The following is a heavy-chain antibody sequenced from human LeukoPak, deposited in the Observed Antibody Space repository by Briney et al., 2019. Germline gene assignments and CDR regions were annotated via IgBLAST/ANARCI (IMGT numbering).Heavy chain of an antibody. Sequence: GGSLRLSCAASGFAFDDYAMHWVRQAPGKGLEWVSGISWNSGSIGYADSVKGRFTISRDNAKNSLYLQMNSLRAEDTALYYCAKDLRSSSWYGFDYWGQGTLVTVSS. CDR2: ISWNSGSI. D-gene: IGHD6-13*01. CDR3: AKDLRSSSWYGFDY. J-gene: IGHJ4*02. CDR1: GFAFDDYA. V-gene: IGHV3-9*01.